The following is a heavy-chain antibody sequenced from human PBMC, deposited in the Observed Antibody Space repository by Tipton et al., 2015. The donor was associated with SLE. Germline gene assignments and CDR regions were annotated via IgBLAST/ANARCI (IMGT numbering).Heavy chain of an antibody. J-gene: IGHJ5*02. Sequence: SLRLSCAASGFTFSSYGMSWVRQAPGKGPEWVGRIRPKSDGGTTEYPAPVKGRFTISRDDSENTVYMQMNSLKTEDTAMYYCTSGSWSLLVSWGQGTLVTVSS. CDR1: GFTFSSYG. D-gene: IGHD2-21*01. V-gene: IGHV3-15*01. CDR3: TSGSWSLLVS. CDR2: IRPKSDGGTT.